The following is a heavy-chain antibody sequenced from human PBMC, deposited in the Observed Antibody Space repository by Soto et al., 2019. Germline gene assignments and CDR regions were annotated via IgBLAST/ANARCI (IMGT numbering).Heavy chain of an antibody. CDR2: IRGFSPYT. CDR1: GFTFRTYT. D-gene: IGHD2-15*01. Sequence: GGSLRLSCISSGFTFRTYTMNWVRQAPGKGLEWVSGIRGFSPYTFYAESVKGRFTISRDNAKTSLFLQMNSLRAEDTAVYYCARDRGYDAHDFYYNAMDVWGQGTTVTVSS. CDR3: ARDRGYDAHDFYYNAMDV. J-gene: IGHJ6*02. V-gene: IGHV3-21*01.